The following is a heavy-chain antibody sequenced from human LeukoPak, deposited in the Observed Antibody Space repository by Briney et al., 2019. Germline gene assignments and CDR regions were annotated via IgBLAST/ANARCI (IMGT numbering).Heavy chain of an antibody. Sequence: GGSLRLSCAASGFTFSDAWMTWVRQAPGKGLEWVGRIKSKFDGGTTDYAAPVKGRFIISRDDSRNTLYLQMGSLKTEDTAVYYCTTLASRSPYYYYGMDVWGQGTTVTVSS. CDR1: GFTFSDAW. V-gene: IGHV3-15*01. CDR3: TTLASRSPYYYYGMDV. J-gene: IGHJ6*02. CDR2: IKSKFDGGTT.